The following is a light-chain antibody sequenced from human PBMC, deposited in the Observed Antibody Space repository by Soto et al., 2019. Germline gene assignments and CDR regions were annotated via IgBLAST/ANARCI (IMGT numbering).Light chain of an antibody. CDR1: SSNIGANY. V-gene: IGLV1-47*01. J-gene: IGLJ3*02. CDR3: ATWDDSLSGWV. Sequence: QSVLTQPPSASGTPGQRVTIPCSGRSSNIGANYVAWYQQLPGTAPKLLIYKNNQRPSGVPDRFSGSKSGTSASLAISGLRSEDEADYYCATWDDSLSGWVFGGGTKVTVL. CDR2: KNN.